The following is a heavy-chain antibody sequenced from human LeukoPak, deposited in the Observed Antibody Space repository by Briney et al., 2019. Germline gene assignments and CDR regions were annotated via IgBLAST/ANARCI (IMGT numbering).Heavy chain of an antibody. Sequence: ASVKVSCKASGGTFSSYAISWVRQAPGQGLEWMGWINTNTGNPTYAQGLTGRFVFSLDTSVSTAYLQISSLKAEDTAVYYCARDGYYDSSGRYYFDYWGQGTLVTVSS. CDR1: GGTFSSYA. V-gene: IGHV7-4-1*02. D-gene: IGHD3-22*01. CDR2: INTNTGNP. J-gene: IGHJ4*02. CDR3: ARDGYYDSSGRYYFDY.